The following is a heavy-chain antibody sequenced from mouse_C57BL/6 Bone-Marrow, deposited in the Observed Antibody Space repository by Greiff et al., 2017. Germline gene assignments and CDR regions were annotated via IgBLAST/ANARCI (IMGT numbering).Heavy chain of an antibody. D-gene: IGHD1-1*01. Sequence: QVQLQQSGPGLVAPSQSLSITCTVSGFSLTSYGVHWVRQPPGKGLEWLVVIWSDGSTTYNSALKSRLSISKDNSKSQVFLKMNSLQTDDTAMYYWARHTITTVVATDYAMDYWGQGTSVTVAS. CDR1: GFSLTSYG. CDR2: IWSDGST. J-gene: IGHJ4*01. CDR3: ARHTITTVVATDYAMDY. V-gene: IGHV2-6-1*01.